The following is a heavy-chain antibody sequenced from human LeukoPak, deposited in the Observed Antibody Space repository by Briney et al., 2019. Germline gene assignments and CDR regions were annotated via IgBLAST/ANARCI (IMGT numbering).Heavy chain of an antibody. CDR2: IKQDGSEK. Sequence: GGSLRLSCAASGFTFSSYWMSWVRQAPGKGLEWVANIKQDGSEKYYVDSVKGRFTISRDNAKNSLYLQMNSLRAEDTAVYYCARDRAELEAFLYYYYMDVWGKGTTVTVSS. CDR1: GFTFSSYW. V-gene: IGHV3-7*01. CDR3: ARDRAELEAFLYYYYMDV. J-gene: IGHJ6*03. D-gene: IGHD1-26*01.